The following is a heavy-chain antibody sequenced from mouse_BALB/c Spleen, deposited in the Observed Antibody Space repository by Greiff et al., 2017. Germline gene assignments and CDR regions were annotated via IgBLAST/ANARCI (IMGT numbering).Heavy chain of an antibody. CDR1: GYSITSDYA. V-gene: IGHV3-2*02. Sequence: EVKLLESGPGLVKPSQSLSLTCTVTGYSITSDYAWNWIRQSPGNILEWMGYISYSGSTSYNPSLKSRISITRDTSKNQFFLQLNSVTTEDTATYYCARYDYGYDSAWFAYWGQGTLVTVSA. J-gene: IGHJ3*01. CDR3: ARYDYGYDSAWFAY. CDR2: ISYSGST. D-gene: IGHD2-2*01.